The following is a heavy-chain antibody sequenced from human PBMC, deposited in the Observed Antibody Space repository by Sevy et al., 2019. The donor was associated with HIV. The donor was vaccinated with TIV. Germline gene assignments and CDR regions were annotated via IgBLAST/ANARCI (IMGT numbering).Heavy chain of an antibody. J-gene: IGHJ6*03. CDR2: ISGSGGST. V-gene: IGHV3-23*01. CDR1: GFTFSSYA. D-gene: IGHD3-10*01. Sequence: GGSLRLSCAASGFTFSSYAMSWVRQAPGKGLEWVSAISGSGGSTYYADSVKGRFTIPRDNSKNTLYLQMNSLRAEDTAVYYCANYYGSGSYSHRYMDVWGKGTTVTVSS. CDR3: ANYYGSGSYSHRYMDV.